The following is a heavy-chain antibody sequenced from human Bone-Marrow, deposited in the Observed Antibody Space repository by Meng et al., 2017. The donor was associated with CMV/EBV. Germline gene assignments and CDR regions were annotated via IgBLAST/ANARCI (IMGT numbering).Heavy chain of an antibody. V-gene: IGHV3-73*01. CDR3: TRGDTGDTPMGAY. D-gene: IGHD5-18*01. CDR2: IRSTADNYAT. J-gene: IGHJ4*02. CDR1: WFSFSGSA. Sequence: WFSFSGSAIHWVRQASGKGLEWVGRIRSTADNYATTYAASVKGRFTISRDDSKNTTYLQINSLKTEDTAVYYCTRGDTGDTPMGAYWGQGILVTVSS.